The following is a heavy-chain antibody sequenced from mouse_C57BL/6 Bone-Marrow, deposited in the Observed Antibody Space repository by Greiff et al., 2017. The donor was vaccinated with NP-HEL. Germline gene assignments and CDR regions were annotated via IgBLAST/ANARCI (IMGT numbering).Heavy chain of an antibody. CDR1: GFTFSDYG. J-gene: IGHJ1*03. Sequence: EVQLQQSGGGLVQPGGSLKLSCAASGFTFSDYGMAWVRQAPRKGPEWVAFISNLAYSIYYADTVTGRFTISRENAKNTLYLEMSILRSEDTAMYYCARHAITTVVATGYFDVWGTGTTVTVSS. CDR3: ARHAITTVVATGYFDV. CDR2: ISNLAYSI. D-gene: IGHD1-1*01. V-gene: IGHV5-15*01.